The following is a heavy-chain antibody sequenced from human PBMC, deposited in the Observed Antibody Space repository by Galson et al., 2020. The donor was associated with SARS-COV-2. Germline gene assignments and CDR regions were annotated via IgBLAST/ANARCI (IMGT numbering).Heavy chain of an antibody. J-gene: IGHJ4*02. D-gene: IGHD3-9*01. CDR3: TTDPSWDNYDIISAHGN. V-gene: IGHV3-15*07. Sequence: GGSLKLSCAAFGFTLSNAWIHWVRQAPGKGLEWVGRIKSRSDGGTTDYAAPVKGRSTISRDDSKNTLYMQMSGLKTEGTARYYCTTDPSWDNYDIISAHGNWGQGTLGTGSS. CDR2: IKSRSDGGTT. CDR1: GFTLSNAW.